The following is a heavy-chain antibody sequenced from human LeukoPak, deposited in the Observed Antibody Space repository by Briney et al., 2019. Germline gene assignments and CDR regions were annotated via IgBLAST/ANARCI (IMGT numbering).Heavy chain of an antibody. CDR3: ATTVETGDAFDI. J-gene: IGHJ3*02. CDR1: GDSVSSNSAA. CDR2: TYYRSKWYN. V-gene: IGHV6-1*01. D-gene: IGHD1-1*01. Sequence: SQILSLTCAISGDSVSSNSAAWSWIRLSPSRGLEWLGRTYYRSKWYNDYAVSVRSRTTINPDTSKNLFSLQLNSVTPEDTAEYYCATTVETGDAFDIWGPGTRVTVSS.